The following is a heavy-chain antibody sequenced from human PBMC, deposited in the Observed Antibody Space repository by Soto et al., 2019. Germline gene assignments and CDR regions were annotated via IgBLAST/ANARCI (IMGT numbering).Heavy chain of an antibody. Sequence: EVQLVESGGGLVKPGGSLRLSCAASGFTFSNAWMNWVRQAPGKGLEWVGRIKSKTDGGTTDYAAPVKGRSTISSEDTKSTLYLQMNSLKTEYTAVYYCTTEYVDIVATSWDSFDYWGQGTLVTVSS. D-gene: IGHD5-12*01. J-gene: IGHJ4*02. CDR3: TTEYVDIVATSWDSFDY. CDR1: GFTFSNAW. V-gene: IGHV3-15*07. CDR2: IKSKTDGGTT.